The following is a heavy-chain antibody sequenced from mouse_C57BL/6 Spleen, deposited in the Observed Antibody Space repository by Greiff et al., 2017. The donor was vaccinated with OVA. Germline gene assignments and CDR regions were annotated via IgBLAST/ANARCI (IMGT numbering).Heavy chain of an antibody. D-gene: IGHD1-1*01. CDR1: GYAFSSYW. J-gene: IGHJ2*01. CDR3: ARGDYYGSSYGYFDY. CDR2: IYPGDGDT. Sequence: VKVVESGAELVKPGASVKISCKASGYAFSSYWMNWVKQRPGKGLEWIGQIYPGDGDTNYNGKFKGKATLTADKSSSTAYMQLSSLTSEDSAVYFCARGDYYGSSYGYFDYWGQGTTLTVSS. V-gene: IGHV1-80*01.